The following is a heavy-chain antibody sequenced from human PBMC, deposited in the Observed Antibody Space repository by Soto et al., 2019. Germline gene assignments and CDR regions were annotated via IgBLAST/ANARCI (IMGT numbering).Heavy chain of an antibody. J-gene: IGHJ5*01. D-gene: IGHD6-25*01. CDR2: VSGSSTYI. Sequence: GGSLRLSCAASDFSLSSHSMNWVRQAPGGGLEWGSTVSGSSTYIYYADSVKGRFTISGDNARNSLYLQMNGLRAEDTALYYCVTAPSRVAAGWFDSWGQGTLVTVSS. CDR3: VTAPSRVAAGWFDS. V-gene: IGHV3-21*06. CDR1: DFSLSSHS.